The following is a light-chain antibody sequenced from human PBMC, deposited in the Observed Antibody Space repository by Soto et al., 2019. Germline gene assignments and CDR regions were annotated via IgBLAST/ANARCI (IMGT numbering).Light chain of an antibody. CDR1: QGIRND. CDR3: QRCDNARRIT. Sequence: DIQLTQSPYSLSASLGDTVTLTCLASQGIRNDLAWYQQKPGKAPKLLIYAASTLQSGVPSRFSGSGSGTDFTLTIRSLQTEDVATYYCQRCDNARRITFGQGTRLEIK. J-gene: IGKJ5*01. CDR2: AAS. V-gene: IGKV1-27*01.